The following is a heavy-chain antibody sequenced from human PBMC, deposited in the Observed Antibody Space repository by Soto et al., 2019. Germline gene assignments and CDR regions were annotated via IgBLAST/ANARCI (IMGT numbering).Heavy chain of an antibody. Sequence: QGQLVQSGPEVKKPGASVKVSCKASGYTFSRYGISWVRQAPGQGLEWMGWISGYNGDTKYAQKVQGRVTMTIDTSTYTAYMELRSLTSDDTAIYYCAKNGQPPYYYNGMDVWGQGTTVTFSS. CDR2: ISGYNGDT. J-gene: IGHJ6*02. D-gene: IGHD2-8*01. V-gene: IGHV1-18*01. CDR3: AKNGQPPYYYNGMDV. CDR1: GYTFSRYG.